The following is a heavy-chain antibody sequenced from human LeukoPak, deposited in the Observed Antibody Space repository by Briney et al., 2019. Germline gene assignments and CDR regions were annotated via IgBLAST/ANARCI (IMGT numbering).Heavy chain of an antibody. CDR3: ARGPPNWGFDY. V-gene: IGHV1-8*01. D-gene: IGHD7-27*01. CDR1: GYTFTSFD. Sequence: ASVTVSCTASGYTFTSFDINWVRHTGQGLEWMGWMSPNSGNTGYAQKFQGRVSMTRDTSISTAYMELSSLSSEDTAVYSCARGPPNWGFDYWGQGTLVTVSS. CDR2: MSPNSGNT. J-gene: IGHJ4*02.